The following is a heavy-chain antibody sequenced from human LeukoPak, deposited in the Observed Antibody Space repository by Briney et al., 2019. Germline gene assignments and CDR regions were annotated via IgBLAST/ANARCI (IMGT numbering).Heavy chain of an antibody. J-gene: IGHJ4*02. CDR3: WPGGRASDY. Sequence: GGSLRLSCAASGFIFRSYAMSWVRQAPGKGLEWVSAISDSGSGTYYAESVKGRFTISRDNSKNTLYLQMNSLRAEDTAVYYCWPGGRASDYWGQGTLVTVSS. CDR2: ISDSGSGT. D-gene: IGHD3-16*01. CDR1: GFIFRSYA. V-gene: IGHV3-23*01.